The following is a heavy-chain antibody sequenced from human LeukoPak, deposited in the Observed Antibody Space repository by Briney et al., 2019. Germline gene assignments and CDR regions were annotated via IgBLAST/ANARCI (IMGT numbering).Heavy chain of an antibody. CDR2: IYYSGST. CDR3: ARHEYSGSYYGLSWFDP. CDR1: GGSISGSGYY. V-gene: IGHV4-39*01. Sequence: SETLSLTCTVSGGSISGSGYYWGWIRQPPGKGLEWIASIYYSGSTHYNPSLKSRVTISVDTSKNQLSLKLSSLTAADTAVYYCARHEYSGSYYGLSWFDPWGQGTLVTVSS. D-gene: IGHD1-26*01. J-gene: IGHJ5*02.